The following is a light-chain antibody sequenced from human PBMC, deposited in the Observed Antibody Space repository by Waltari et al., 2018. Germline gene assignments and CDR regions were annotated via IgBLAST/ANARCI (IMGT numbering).Light chain of an antibody. Sequence: QSALTQPASVSGSPGQSITISCTGTTGDIGASVSVSWYQQHSDKAPKLIICDITKRPSGVSHRFAGSKSGTSASLTISGLQADDEANYYCCSYTSDITWIFGGGTKLTVL. CDR1: TGDIGASVS. J-gene: IGLJ2*01. V-gene: IGLV2-14*03. CDR2: DIT. CDR3: CSYTSDITWI.